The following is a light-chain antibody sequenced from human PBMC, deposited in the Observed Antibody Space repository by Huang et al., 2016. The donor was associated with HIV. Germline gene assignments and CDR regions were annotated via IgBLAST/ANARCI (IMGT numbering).Light chain of an antibody. CDR3: QQSYSTPKT. V-gene: IGKV1-39*01. CDR2: AAS. J-gene: IGKJ1*01. Sequence: DIQMTQSPSSLSASVGDRVTITCRASQSINSYLNWYQQKPGKAPQLLIDAASSLQSGVPSRFSGSGSGTDFTLTISSLQPEDFATYYCQQSYSTPKTFGQGTKVEIK. CDR1: QSINSY.